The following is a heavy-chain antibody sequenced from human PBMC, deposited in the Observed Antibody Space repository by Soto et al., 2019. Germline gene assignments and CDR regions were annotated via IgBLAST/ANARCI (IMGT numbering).Heavy chain of an antibody. D-gene: IGHD3-10*01. Sequence: SETLSLTCAVYVGSFSGYYWNWIRQPPGKGLEWIGQINHGGSTNYNPSLKSRVTISVDTSKNQFSLKLSSVTAADTAVYYCARAGSYAWFDPWGRGTLVTVSS. CDR2: INHGGST. V-gene: IGHV4-34*01. CDR3: ARAGSYAWFDP. CDR1: VGSFSGYY. J-gene: IGHJ5*02.